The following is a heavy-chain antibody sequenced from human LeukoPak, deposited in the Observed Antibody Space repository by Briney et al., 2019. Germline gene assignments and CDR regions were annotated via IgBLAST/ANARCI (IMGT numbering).Heavy chain of an antibody. J-gene: IGHJ3*02. D-gene: IGHD4-17*01. CDR3: ARESQTTTVTDAFDI. CDR1: GGTFSSYA. Sequence: GASVKVSCKASGGTFSSYAIGWVRQAPGQGLEWMGGIIPIFGTANYAQKFQGRVTITADESTSTAYMELSSLRSEDTAVYYCARESQTTTVTDAFDIWGQGTMVTVSS. V-gene: IGHV1-69*13. CDR2: IIPIFGTA.